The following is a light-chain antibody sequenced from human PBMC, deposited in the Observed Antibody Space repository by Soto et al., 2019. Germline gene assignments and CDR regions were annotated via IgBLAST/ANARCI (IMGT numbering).Light chain of an antibody. CDR2: EVT. CDR3: SSYAGSNKL. V-gene: IGLV2-8*01. J-gene: IGLJ3*02. CDR1: SSDIGGYEH. Sequence: QSVLTQPPSASGSLGQSVTISCTGTSSDIGGYEHVSWYQQYPGKAPKLMIYEVTRRPSGVPDRFSGSKSGNTASLTVSGLQAEDEAYYYGSSYAGSNKLFGGGTKLTLL.